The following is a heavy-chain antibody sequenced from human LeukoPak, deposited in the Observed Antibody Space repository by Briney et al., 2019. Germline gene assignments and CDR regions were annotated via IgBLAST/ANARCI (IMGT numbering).Heavy chain of an antibody. Sequence: ASVKVSCKASGYTFTGYYMHWVRQAPGQGLEWMGRINPNSGGTNYAQKFQGRVTMTRDTSISTAYMELSRLRSDDTAVYYSARDNYDYVWGSYQDYWGQGTLVTVSS. V-gene: IGHV1-2*06. CDR1: GYTFTGYY. D-gene: IGHD3-16*02. CDR2: INPNSGGT. CDR3: ARDNYDYVWGSYQDY. J-gene: IGHJ4*02.